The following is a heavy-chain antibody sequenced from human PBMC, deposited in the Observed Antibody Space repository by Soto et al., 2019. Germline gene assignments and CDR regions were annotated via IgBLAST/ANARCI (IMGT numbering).Heavy chain of an antibody. CDR1: GFTFSSYA. Sequence: AGGSLRLSCAASGFTFSSYAMSWVRQAPGKGLEWVSAISGSGGSTYYADSVKGRFTISRDNSKNTLYLQMNSLRAEDTAVYYCAKDLSGSGWYYFDYWGQGTLVTVSS. CDR2: ISGSGGST. CDR3: AKDLSGSGWYYFDY. V-gene: IGHV3-23*01. J-gene: IGHJ4*02. D-gene: IGHD6-19*01.